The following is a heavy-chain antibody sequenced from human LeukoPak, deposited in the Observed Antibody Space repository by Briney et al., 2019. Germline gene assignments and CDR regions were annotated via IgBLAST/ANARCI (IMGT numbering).Heavy chain of an antibody. Sequence: ASVKVSCKASGYTFSSYIMNWVRQAPGQGLEWMGWINTNTGNPTYAQGLTGRFVFSLDTSVSTAYLQISSLKAEDTAVYYCARVGIPTFYYYMDVWGKGTTVTVSS. V-gene: IGHV7-4-1*02. D-gene: IGHD1-1*01. J-gene: IGHJ6*03. CDR3: ARVGIPTFYYYMDV. CDR1: GYTFSSYI. CDR2: INTNTGNP.